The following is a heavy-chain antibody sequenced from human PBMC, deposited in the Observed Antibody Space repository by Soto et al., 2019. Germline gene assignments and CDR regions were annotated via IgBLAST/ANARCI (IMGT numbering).Heavy chain of an antibody. V-gene: IGHV1-18*01. J-gene: IGHJ4*02. D-gene: IGHD1-26*01. CDR2: ISAYNGNT. Sequence: ASVKVSCKASGYTFTSYGISWVRQAPGQGLEWKGWISAYNGNTKYAQKLQGRVTMTTYTSTSTAYMELRSLRSDDTAVYYCARASPIVGATKAPDYWGQGTLVTVSS. CDR3: ARASPIVGATKAPDY. CDR1: GYTFTSYG.